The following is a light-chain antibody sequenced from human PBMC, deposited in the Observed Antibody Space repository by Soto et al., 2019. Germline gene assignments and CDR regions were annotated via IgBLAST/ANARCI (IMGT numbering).Light chain of an antibody. CDR2: EGG. J-gene: IGLJ2*01. CDR3: CSFARRSTLI. V-gene: IGLV2-23*01. Sequence: QSALTQPASVSGSPGQSITISCTGTSSDVGNYNLVSWYQQYPGKAPKLMIYEGGKRPSGVSNRFSGSKSGNTASLTISGLQAEDDSDYYCCSFARRSTLIFGGGTKLTVL. CDR1: SSDVGNYNL.